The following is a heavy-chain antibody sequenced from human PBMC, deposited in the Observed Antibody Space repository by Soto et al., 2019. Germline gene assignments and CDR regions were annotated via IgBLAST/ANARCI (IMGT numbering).Heavy chain of an antibody. CDR1: GGSFSGYY. CDR3: ARGRARGKVVPAAIRNSSGWYGGGYYYYGMDV. CDR2: INHSGST. V-gene: IGHV4-34*01. D-gene: IGHD2-2*02. J-gene: IGHJ6*02. Sequence: SAPLSLTCAVYGGSFSGYYWSWIRQPPGKGLEWIGEINHSGSTNYNPSLKSRVTISVDTSKNQFSLKLSSVTAADTAVYYCARGRARGKVVPAAIRNSSGWYGGGYYYYGMDVWGQGTTVTVSS.